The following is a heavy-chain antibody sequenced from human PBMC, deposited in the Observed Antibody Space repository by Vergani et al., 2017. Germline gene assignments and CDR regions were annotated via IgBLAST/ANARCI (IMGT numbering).Heavy chain of an antibody. CDR1: GYTFTIYS. CDR3: ARRVPFSAFEGQMLCYGLDV. V-gene: IGHV1-18*01. D-gene: IGHD2-2*01. J-gene: IGHJ6*02. CDR2: ISGYNGNT. Sequence: QVQLVQSGAEVKKPGASVKVSCKASGYTFTIYSIGWVRQAPGQGLEWLGWISGYNGNTNYAQKLQGRVTMTTYTSTSKAYMELRNLRSDDTAVYYCARRVPFSAFEGQMLCYGLDVWGQGTTVTVSS.